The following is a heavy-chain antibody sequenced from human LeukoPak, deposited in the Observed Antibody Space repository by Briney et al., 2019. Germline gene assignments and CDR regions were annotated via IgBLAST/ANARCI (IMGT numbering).Heavy chain of an antibody. D-gene: IGHD5-24*01. J-gene: IGHJ5*02. CDR3: ARSSFVEMATLVWFDP. CDR1: GYTFTSYY. V-gene: IGHV1-46*01. CDR2: INPSGGST. Sequence: ASVKVSCKASGYTFTSYYMHWVRQAPGQGLEWMGIINPSGGSTSYAQKFQGRVTMTRDMSTSTVYMELSSLRSEDTAVYYCARSSFVEMATLVWFDPWGQGTLVTVSS.